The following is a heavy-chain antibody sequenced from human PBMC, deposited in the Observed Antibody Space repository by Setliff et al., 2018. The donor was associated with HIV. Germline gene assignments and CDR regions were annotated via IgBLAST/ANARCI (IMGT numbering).Heavy chain of an antibody. CDR1: GGSISCFH. CDR2: IYASDNSGST. D-gene: IGHD3-22*01. CDR3: ARDDDKLFDY. V-gene: IGHV4-4*08. Sequence: SETLSLTCTVSGGSISCFHWSCIRQPPGKGLEWIGCIYASDNSGSTSYNPSLNSRVTISLETSKNQFSLKLTSVTAADTAVYYCARDDDKLFDYWGQGALVTVS. J-gene: IGHJ4*02.